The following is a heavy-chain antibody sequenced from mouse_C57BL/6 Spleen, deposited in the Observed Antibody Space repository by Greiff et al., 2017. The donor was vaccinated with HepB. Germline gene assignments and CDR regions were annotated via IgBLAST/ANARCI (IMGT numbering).Heavy chain of an antibody. J-gene: IGHJ4*01. D-gene: IGHD2-5*01. V-gene: IGHV5-4*01. CDR1: GFTFSSYA. CDR2: ISDGGSYT. Sequence: EVKLVESGGGLVKPGGSLKLSCAASGFTFSSYAMSWVRQTPEKRLEWVATISDGGSYTYYPDNVKGRFTISRDNAKNNLYLQMSHLKSEDTAMYYCAREVYYSTPYAMDYWGQGTSVTVSS. CDR3: AREVYYSTPYAMDY.